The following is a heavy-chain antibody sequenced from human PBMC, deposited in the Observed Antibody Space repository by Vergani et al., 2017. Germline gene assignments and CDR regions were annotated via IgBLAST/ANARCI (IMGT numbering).Heavy chain of an antibody. CDR1: GFTFNSYA. D-gene: IGHD5-12*01. CDR2: ISGSGGST. CDR3: AKANPRNSGYDYLYYYHAMDV. J-gene: IGHJ6*02. V-gene: IGHV3-23*01. Sequence: QLLESGGGLIQPGGSLRLSCAASGFTFNSYAMTWVRQAPGKGLEWVSGISGSGGSTYYAGSVKGRFTISRDSYKNTLYLQMNSLSAGDTAVYYCAKANPRNSGYDYLYYYHAMDVWGQGTTVTVSS.